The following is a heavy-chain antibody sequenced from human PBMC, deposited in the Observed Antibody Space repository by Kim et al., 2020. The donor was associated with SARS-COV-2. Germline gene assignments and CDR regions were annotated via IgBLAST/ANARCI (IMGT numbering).Heavy chain of an antibody. J-gene: IGHJ6*03. Sequence: SETLSLTCTVSGGSISSYYWSWIRQPPGKGLEWIGYIYYSGSTNYNPSLKSRVTISVDTSKNQFSLKLSSVTAADTAVYYCARTGQGALYSYYYYYYMDVWGKGTTVTVSS. V-gene: IGHV4-59*08. CDR3: ARTGQGALYSYYYYYYMDV. CDR1: GGSISSYY. D-gene: IGHD2-15*01. CDR2: IYYSGST.